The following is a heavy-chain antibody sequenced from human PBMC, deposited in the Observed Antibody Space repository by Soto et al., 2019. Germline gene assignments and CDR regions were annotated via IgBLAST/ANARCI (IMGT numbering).Heavy chain of an antibody. CDR2: ISTYNGDT. D-gene: IGHD2-21*01. CDR1: GYTFSTSG. Sequence: QVQLVQSGAEVRKPGASVKVSCKASGYTFSTSGMRWLRQAPGQGLEWMGWISTYNGDTNDAPKFQDRVTMTSDTYTSTVDMELGSLRSADTGVYDGARSGAATYSYDGMDVWGQGTRVTVSS. J-gene: IGHJ6*02. V-gene: IGHV1-18*01. CDR3: ARSGAATYSYDGMDV.